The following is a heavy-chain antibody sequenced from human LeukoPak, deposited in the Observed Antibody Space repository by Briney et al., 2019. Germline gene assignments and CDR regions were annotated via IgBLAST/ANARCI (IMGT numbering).Heavy chain of an antibody. CDR3: TKDPNGDYIGAFDP. J-gene: IGHJ5*02. Sequence: PGGSLRLSCVAPGLTFGNYAMTWVRQAPGKGLEWVSSIKGNGGSAVYTDSVKGRFTTSGDNSKNTLYLQMNSLRAEDTALYYCTKDPNGDYIGAFDPWGQGTLVTVSS. V-gene: IGHV3-23*01. D-gene: IGHD4-17*01. CDR1: GLTFGNYA. CDR2: IKGNGGSA.